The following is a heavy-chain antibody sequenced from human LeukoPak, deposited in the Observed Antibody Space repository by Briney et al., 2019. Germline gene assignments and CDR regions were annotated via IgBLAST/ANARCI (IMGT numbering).Heavy chain of an antibody. V-gene: IGHV5-51*01. CDR1: GYSFTSYW. CDR3: ARYDSSGYIDY. Sequence: GESLKISCKGSGYSFTSYWIGWVRQMPGKGLECMGVINPTDADTRYRPSFQGQVTISADKSVSNAYLQWSSLKASDTAMYYCARYDSSGYIDYWGQGTLVNVSS. J-gene: IGHJ4*02. D-gene: IGHD3-22*01. CDR2: INPTDADT.